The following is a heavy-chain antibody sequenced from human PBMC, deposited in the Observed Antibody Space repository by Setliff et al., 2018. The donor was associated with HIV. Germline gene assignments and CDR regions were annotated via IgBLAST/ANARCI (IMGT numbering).Heavy chain of an antibody. J-gene: IGHJ4*02. CDR2: INTNTGNP. D-gene: IGHD3-3*01. CDR3: ARDLKRPNSNFWGGYPIPFDS. V-gene: IGHV7-4-1*02. CDR1: GYTFNNYA. Sequence: ASVKVSCKASGYTFNNYAMNWVRQAPGQGLELMGWINTNTGNPTYAQGFTGRFVFSLDTSVSTAYLQISSLKAEDTVVYFCARDLKRPNSNFWGGYPIPFDSWGQGTLVTVSS.